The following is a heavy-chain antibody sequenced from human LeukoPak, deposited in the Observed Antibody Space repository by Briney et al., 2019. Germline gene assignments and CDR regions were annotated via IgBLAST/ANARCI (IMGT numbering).Heavy chain of an antibody. Sequence: SETLSLTCTVSGGSISSYYWSWIRQPPGKGLEWIGYIYYSGSTNYNPSLKSRVTISVDTSKNQSSLKLSSVTAADTAVYYCARMGDTAMVNYYYGMDVWGQGTTVTVSS. J-gene: IGHJ6*02. V-gene: IGHV4-59*08. CDR1: GGSISSYY. CDR3: ARMGDTAMVNYYYGMDV. CDR2: IYYSGST. D-gene: IGHD5-18*01.